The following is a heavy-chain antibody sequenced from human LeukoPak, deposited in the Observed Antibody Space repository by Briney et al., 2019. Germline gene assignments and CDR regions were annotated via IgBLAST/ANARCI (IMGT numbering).Heavy chain of an antibody. J-gene: IGHJ4*02. Sequence: PSETLSLTCTVSGYSISSGYYWGWIRQPPGKGLEWIGSIYHSGSTYYNPSLKSRVTISVDTSKNQFSLKLSSVTAADTAVYYCARERGGYYYDSSGYYYYFDYWGQGTLVTVSS. CDR1: GYSISSGYY. V-gene: IGHV4-38-2*02. CDR2: IYHSGST. D-gene: IGHD3-22*01. CDR3: ARERGGYYYDSSGYYYYFDY.